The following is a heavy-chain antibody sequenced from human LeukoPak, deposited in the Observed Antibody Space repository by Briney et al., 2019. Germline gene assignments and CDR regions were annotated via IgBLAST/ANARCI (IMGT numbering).Heavy chain of an antibody. CDR3: ARVEWLVLDY. CDR1: GFTVSGTY. D-gene: IGHD6-19*01. J-gene: IGHJ4*02. V-gene: IGHV3-53*01. Sequence: PGGSLRLSCAASGFTVSGTYMSWVRQAPGKGLEWVSVIYSAGDTFSADSVKGRFTISRDNSKNTVYLQMNSLRAEDTAVYYCARVEWLVLDYWGQGTLVTVSS. CDR2: IYSAGDT.